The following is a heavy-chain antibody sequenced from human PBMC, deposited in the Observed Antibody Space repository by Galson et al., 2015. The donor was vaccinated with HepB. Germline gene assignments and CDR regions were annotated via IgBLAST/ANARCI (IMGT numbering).Heavy chain of an antibody. Sequence: SLRLSCAVSGFNFGGYGMHWVRQAPGKGPEWVAVIWYDGSNQWYSDSVKGRFTTSRDNSKNKVLLQMNSLRAEDTAVYYCARNVKPTHDYWGGFYYYGMDIWGQGTAVSVSS. CDR3: ARNVKPTHDYWGGFYYYGMDI. CDR2: IWYDGSNQ. V-gene: IGHV3-33*01. J-gene: IGHJ6*02. D-gene: IGHD3-3*01. CDR1: GFNFGGYG.